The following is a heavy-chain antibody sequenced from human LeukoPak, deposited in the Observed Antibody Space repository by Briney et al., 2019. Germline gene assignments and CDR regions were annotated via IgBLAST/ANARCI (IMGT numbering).Heavy chain of an antibody. J-gene: IGHJ4*02. D-gene: IGHD5-12*01. CDR1: GLSFSNYA. Sequence: GGSLRLSCAASGLSFSNYAMSWVRQAPGKGLEWVSLIVSSSGSTFYADSVKGRFTISRDNSKNTLYLQMNSLRAEDTAVYYCAKGAYDYVELGYFDYWGQGTLVTVSS. CDR3: AKGAYDYVELGYFDY. CDR2: IVSSSGST. V-gene: IGHV3-23*01.